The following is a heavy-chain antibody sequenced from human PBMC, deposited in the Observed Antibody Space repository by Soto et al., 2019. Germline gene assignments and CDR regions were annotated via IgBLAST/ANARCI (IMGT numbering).Heavy chain of an antibody. Sequence: EVQLVESGGGLVQPGGSLRLSCAASGFTFSSYSINWVRQAPGKGLEWVSYISSSSSTIYSADSVKGRFTISRDNAKKSLYLQMNSLRAEDTAVYYCARIGGSCSSTSCPAGDAFDIWGQGTMVTVSS. J-gene: IGHJ3*02. CDR3: ARIGGSCSSTSCPAGDAFDI. CDR2: ISSSSSTI. D-gene: IGHD2-2*01. V-gene: IGHV3-48*01. CDR1: GFTFSSYS.